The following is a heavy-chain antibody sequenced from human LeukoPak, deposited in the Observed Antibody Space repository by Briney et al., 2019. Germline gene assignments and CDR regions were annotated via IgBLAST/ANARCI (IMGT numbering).Heavy chain of an antibody. J-gene: IGHJ4*02. CDR2: IDPSDSYT. CDR3: ARPGDAGDILTGYYQLDY. V-gene: IGHV5-10-1*01. Sequence: GESLRISCKGSGYSFTSYWISWVRQMPGKGLEWMGRIDPSDSYTNYSPSFQGHVTISADKSISTAYLQWSSLKASDTAMYYCARPGDAGDILTGYYQLDYWGQGTLVTVSS. CDR1: GYSFTSYW. D-gene: IGHD3-9*01.